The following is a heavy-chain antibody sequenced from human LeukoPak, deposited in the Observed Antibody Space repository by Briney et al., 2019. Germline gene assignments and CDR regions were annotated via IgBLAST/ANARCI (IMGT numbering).Heavy chain of an antibody. Sequence: GGSLRLSCAASGFTFSSYSMNWVRQAPGKGLEWVSSISSSSSYIYYADSVKGRFTISRDNAKNSLYLQMNSLRAEDTAVYYCARGRNNYGYAIHCWGQGTLVTVSS. V-gene: IGHV3-21*01. CDR2: ISSSSSYI. CDR1: GFTFSSYS. D-gene: IGHD5-18*01. J-gene: IGHJ4*02. CDR3: ARGRNNYGYAIHC.